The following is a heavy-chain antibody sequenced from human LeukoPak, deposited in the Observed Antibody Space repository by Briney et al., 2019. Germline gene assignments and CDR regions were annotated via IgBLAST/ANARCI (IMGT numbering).Heavy chain of an antibody. V-gene: IGHV1-2*06. Sequence: ASVKVSCKASGYTFTGYYMHWVRQAPGQGLEWMGRINPNSGGTNYAQKFQGRVTMTRDTSISTAYMELSRLRSDDTAVYYCATLNHDSSGYYFDYWGQGTLLTVSS. D-gene: IGHD3-22*01. CDR3: ATLNHDSSGYYFDY. CDR1: GYTFTGYY. J-gene: IGHJ4*02. CDR2: INPNSGGT.